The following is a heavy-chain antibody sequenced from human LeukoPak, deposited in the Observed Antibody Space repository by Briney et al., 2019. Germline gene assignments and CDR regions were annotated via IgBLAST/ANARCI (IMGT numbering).Heavy chain of an antibody. CDR3: ARGGYRPFDY. J-gene: IGHJ4*02. D-gene: IGHD3-16*01. V-gene: IGHV4-59*08. CDR2: IYYSGST. Sequence: ASETLSLTCTVSGGSISSYYWSWIRQPPGKGLEWIGYIYYSGSTNYNPSLKSRVTISVDTSKNQFSLKLSSVTAADTAVYYCARGGYRPFDYWGQGTLVTVSS. CDR1: GGSISSYY.